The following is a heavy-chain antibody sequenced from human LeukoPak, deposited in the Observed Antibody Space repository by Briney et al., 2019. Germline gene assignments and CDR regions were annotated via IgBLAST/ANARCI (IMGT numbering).Heavy chain of an antibody. D-gene: IGHD5-18*01. CDR3: ARKASHYSYGLRAIDY. J-gene: IGHJ4*02. Sequence: PSETLSLTCAVYGGSFSDHYWNWIRQPSRKGLEWIGEINHSGTTNYNASLKSRVTISVDTSKNHFSLKLNSMTAADTAVYYCARKASHYSYGLRAIDYWGQGNLVTVSS. CDR2: INHSGTT. CDR1: GGSFSDHY. V-gene: IGHV4-34*01.